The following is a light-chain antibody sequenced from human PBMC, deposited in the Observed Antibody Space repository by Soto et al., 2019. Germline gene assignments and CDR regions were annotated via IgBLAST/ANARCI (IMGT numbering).Light chain of an antibody. CDR3: HQYHDFPRT. CDR1: QSVSSI. J-gene: IGKJ1*01. Sequence: EIVMTQSPATLSVSPGERATLSCRASQSVSSILAWYQQKPGQAPRLLIYGASTRATGIPARFSGSGSGTEFTLTVSSLQPDDFATYYCHQYHDFPRTFGQGTKVDIK. V-gene: IGKV3-15*01. CDR2: GAS.